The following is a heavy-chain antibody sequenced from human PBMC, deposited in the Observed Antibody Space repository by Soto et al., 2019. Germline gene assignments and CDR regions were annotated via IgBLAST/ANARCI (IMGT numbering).Heavy chain of an antibody. J-gene: IGHJ5*02. D-gene: IGHD3-16*01. CDR3: ALQHYDYIWGSYSPRGFDP. Sequence: ASVKVSCQASGYTFTSYGISWVRQAPGQGLEWMGWINPYNGSTNYAQKLQGRVTMTRDTSISTAYMELSRLRSDDTAVYYCALQHYDYIWGSYSPRGFDPWGQGTLVTVSS. CDR1: GYTFTSYG. V-gene: IGHV1-18*01. CDR2: INPYNGST.